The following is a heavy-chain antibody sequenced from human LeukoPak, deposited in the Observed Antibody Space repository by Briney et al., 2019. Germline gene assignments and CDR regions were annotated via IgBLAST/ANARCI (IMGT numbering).Heavy chain of an antibody. CDR1: GGSISSYY. CDR3: ASGYSSSDNYYYYMDV. Sequence: PSETLSLTCTVSGGSISSYYWSWIRQPPGKGLEWIGYIYYSGSTNYNPSLKGRVTISVDTSKNQFSLKLSSVTAADTAVYYCASGYSSSDNYYYYMDVWGKGTTVTVSS. V-gene: IGHV4-59*01. CDR2: IYYSGST. J-gene: IGHJ6*03. D-gene: IGHD6-6*01.